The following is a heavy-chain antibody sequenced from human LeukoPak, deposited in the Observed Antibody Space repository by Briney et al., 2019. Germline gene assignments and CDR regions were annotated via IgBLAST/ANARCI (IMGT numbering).Heavy chain of an antibody. CDR3: AREVYDSGSYYIDY. J-gene: IGHJ4*02. CDR1: GGSISSYY. V-gene: IGHV4-59*01. D-gene: IGHD3-10*01. CDR2: IYYSGST. Sequence: SETLSLTCTVSGGSISSYYWSWIRQPPGKGLEWIGYIYYSGSTNYNPSLKSRVTISVDTSKNQFSLKLSSVTAADTAMYYCAREVYDSGSYYIDYWGQGTLVTVSS.